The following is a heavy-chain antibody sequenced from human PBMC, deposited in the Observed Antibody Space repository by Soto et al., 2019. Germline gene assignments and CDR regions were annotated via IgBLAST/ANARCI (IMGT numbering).Heavy chain of an antibody. CDR3: ARDVHYDILTGYYVKSWFHP. D-gene: IGHD3-9*01. Sequence: EVQLVESGGGLVKPGGSLRLSCAASGFTFSSYSMNWVRQAPGKGLEWVSSISSSSSYRYYADSVKGRFTISRDNAKNSLYLQMNSLRAEDTAVYSCARDVHYDILTGYYVKSWFHPWGQGTLVTVSS. J-gene: IGHJ5*02. CDR2: ISSSSSYR. CDR1: GFTFSSYS. V-gene: IGHV3-21*01.